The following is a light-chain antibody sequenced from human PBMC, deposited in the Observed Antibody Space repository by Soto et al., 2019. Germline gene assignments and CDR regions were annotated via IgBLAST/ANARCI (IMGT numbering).Light chain of an antibody. CDR2: LNSDGSH. V-gene: IGLV4-69*01. CDR1: SGHSSYA. CDR3: ETGGTGIQGV. J-gene: IGLJ3*02. Sequence: QSVLTQSPSASASLGASVKLTCTLSSGHSSYAIAWHQQQPEKGPRYLMKLNSDGSHSKGDGIPDRFSGSSSGAERYLTISSRRAEDEAGCCWETGGTGIQGVFGGGTKVTVL.